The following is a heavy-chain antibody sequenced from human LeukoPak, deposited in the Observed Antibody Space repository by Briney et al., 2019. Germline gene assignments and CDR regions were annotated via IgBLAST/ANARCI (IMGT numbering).Heavy chain of an antibody. J-gene: IGHJ6*03. D-gene: IGHD2-2*01. CDR2: IIPIFGTA. CDR3: ASCSTSCYLGYYYYYMDV. CDR1: GGTFSGYA. V-gene: IGHV1-69*05. Sequence: GASVKVSCKASGGTFSGYAISWVRQAPGQGLEWMGRIIPIFGTANYAQKFQGRVTITTDESTSTAYMELSSLRSEDTAVYYCASCSTSCYLGYYYYYMDVWGKGTTVAVS.